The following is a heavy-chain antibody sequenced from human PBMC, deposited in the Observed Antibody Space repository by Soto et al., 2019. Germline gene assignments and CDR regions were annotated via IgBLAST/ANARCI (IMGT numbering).Heavy chain of an antibody. J-gene: IGHJ3*01. Sequence: SQTLSLTCAISGDSVSSDTTSWNWIRQSPSRGLEWLGRTYYRSKWFHDYAASVKSRITINPDTSKNQFSLELNSMTPEDTAVYYCARGNALDVWGQGTVVTV. CDR1: GDSVSSDTTS. CDR3: ARGNALDV. V-gene: IGHV6-1*01. CDR2: TYYRSKWFH. D-gene: IGHD3-10*01.